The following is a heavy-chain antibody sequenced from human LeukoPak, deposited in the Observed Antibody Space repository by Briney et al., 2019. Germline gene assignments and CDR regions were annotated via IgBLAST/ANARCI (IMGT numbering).Heavy chain of an antibody. CDR3: ARHTRDFVDY. D-gene: IGHD3-3*01. J-gene: IGHJ4*02. CDR1: GYSFTGYW. V-gene: IGHV5-51*01. Sequence: GESLKISFKGSGYSFTGYWIGWVRQMPGKGLEWMGIIYPGDSDTRYSPSFQGQVTISADKSISTAYLQWSSLKASDTAIYYCARHTRDFVDYWGQGTLVTVSS. CDR2: IYPGDSDT.